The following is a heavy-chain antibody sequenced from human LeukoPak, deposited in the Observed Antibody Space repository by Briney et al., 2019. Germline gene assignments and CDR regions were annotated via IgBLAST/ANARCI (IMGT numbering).Heavy chain of an antibody. CDR1: GGTFSSYA. CDR2: IIPIFGTA. Sequence: SVKVSCKASGGTFSSYAISWVRQAPGQGLEWMGGIIPIFGTANYAQKFQGRVTITADKSTSTAYMELSSLRSEDTAVYYCARAPYSDWSGYYPDYYYYMDVWGKGTTVTISS. J-gene: IGHJ6*03. D-gene: IGHD3-3*01. CDR3: ARAPYSDWSGYYPDYYYYMDV. V-gene: IGHV1-69*06.